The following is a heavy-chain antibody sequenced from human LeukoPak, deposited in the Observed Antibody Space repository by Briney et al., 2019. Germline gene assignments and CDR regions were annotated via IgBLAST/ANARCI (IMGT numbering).Heavy chain of an antibody. D-gene: IGHD3-22*01. CDR2: ISSSGGST. CDR3: ARAPRYDSSGYYPYYFDY. Sequence: AGGSLRLSCAASGFTFSSYAMSWVRQAPGKGLEWVSAISSSGGSTYYADSVKGRFTISRDNSKNTLYLQLNSLRAEDTAVYYCARAPRYDSSGYYPYYFDYWGQGTLVTASS. J-gene: IGHJ4*02. CDR1: GFTFSSYA. V-gene: IGHV3-23*01.